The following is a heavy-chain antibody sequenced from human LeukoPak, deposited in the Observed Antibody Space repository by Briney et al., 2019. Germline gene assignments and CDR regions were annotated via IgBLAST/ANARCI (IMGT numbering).Heavy chain of an antibody. J-gene: IGHJ5*02. D-gene: IGHD3-22*01. CDR3: ARGDVLDRSVYNWFDP. CDR1: DTTSTSSY. CDR2: INPNHGTT. Sequence: GAPVKVSSKPFDTTSTSSYINWGRKPPGKGLEWMGKINPNHGTTTYAQKFQGRVTMTRDTSTSTVYMELSSLRSEDTALYYCARGDVLDRSVYNWFDPWGQGTLVIVSS. V-gene: IGHV1-46*01.